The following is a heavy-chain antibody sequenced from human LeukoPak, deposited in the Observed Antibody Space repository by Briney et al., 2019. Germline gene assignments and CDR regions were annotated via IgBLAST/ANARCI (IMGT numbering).Heavy chain of an antibody. CDR2: ISGSGNRT. J-gene: IGHJ6*02. D-gene: IGHD2-15*01. V-gene: IGHV3-23*01. CDR1: GFTFSSYG. Sequence: GGSLRLSCAASGFTFSSYGMHWVRQAPGKGLEWVSSISGSGNRTYYADSVKGRFTISRDNSKNTLFLQMNSLRAEDTAVYYCAKNLYCGGGSCYPSALGMDVWGQGTTVTVSS. CDR3: AKNLYCGGGSCYPSALGMDV.